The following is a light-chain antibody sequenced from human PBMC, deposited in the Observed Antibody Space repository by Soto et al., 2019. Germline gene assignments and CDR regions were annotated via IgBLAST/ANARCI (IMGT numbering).Light chain of an antibody. Sequence: EIVMTQSPATLSVSPGERATLSCRASQSVGSNLAWSQQTPGQAPRLLIYGASTRDTGIPARFSGSGSGTEFTLTIRSLQSAAVSIYFCQQYNNWPPDRTFGQGTKVEIK. J-gene: IGKJ1*01. CDR3: QQYNNWPPDRT. CDR2: GAS. V-gene: IGKV3-15*01. CDR1: QSVGSN.